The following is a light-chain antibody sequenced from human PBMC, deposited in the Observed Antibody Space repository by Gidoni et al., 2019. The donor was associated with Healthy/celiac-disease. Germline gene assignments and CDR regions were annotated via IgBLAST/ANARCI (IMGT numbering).Light chain of an antibody. J-gene: IGKJ4*01. CDR2: DAS. Sequence: IVLTQSPATLSLSPGDRATLSCRASQSVSSYLAWYQQKPGQAPRLLIYDASNRATGIPARFSGSGSGTDFTLTISSLEPEDFAVYYCQQRSNWPPAVTFGGGTKVEIK. CDR3: QQRSNWPPAVT. V-gene: IGKV3-11*01. CDR1: QSVSSY.